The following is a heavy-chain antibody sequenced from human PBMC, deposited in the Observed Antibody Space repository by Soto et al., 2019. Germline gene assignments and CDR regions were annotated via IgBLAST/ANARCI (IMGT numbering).Heavy chain of an antibody. CDR3: GGTAQLAWRPPKFCRGGGLLSQEFSDYYYGMDV. Sequence: QVQLVQSGAEVKKPGSSVKVSCKASGGTFSSYAISWVRQAPGQGLEWMGGIIPIFGTANYAQKFQGRVTVTGDESKGTGLIELRRLGSEDTAVYYWGGTAQLAWRPPKFCRGGGLLSQEFSDYYYGMDVWGQGTTVTVSS. CDR1: GGTFSSYA. D-gene: IGHD6-6*01. V-gene: IGHV1-69*01. CDR2: IIPIFGTA. J-gene: IGHJ6*02.